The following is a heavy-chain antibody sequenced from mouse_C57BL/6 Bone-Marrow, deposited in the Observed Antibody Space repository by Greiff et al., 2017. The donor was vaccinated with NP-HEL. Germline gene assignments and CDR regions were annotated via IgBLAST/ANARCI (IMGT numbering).Heavy chain of an antibody. Sequence: QVQLQQPGAELVKPGASVKLSCKASGYTFTSYWMQWVKQRPGQGLEWIGEIDPSDSYTYYNQKFKGKVTLTVDTSSSTAYMQLSSLTSEDSAVYYCARRGSSPHYYAMDYWGQGTSVTVSS. CDR2: IDPSDSYT. V-gene: IGHV1-50*01. CDR1: GYTFTSYW. J-gene: IGHJ4*01. CDR3: ARRGSSPHYYAMDY. D-gene: IGHD1-1*01.